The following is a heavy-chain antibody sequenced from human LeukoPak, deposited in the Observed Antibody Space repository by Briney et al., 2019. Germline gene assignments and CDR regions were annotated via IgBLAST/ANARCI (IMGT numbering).Heavy chain of an antibody. V-gene: IGHV4-4*02. Sequence: SGTLSLTCAVSDGSISSNNWWSWVRQPPGKALEWIGEIYHSGSTNYNPSLKSRVTISVGKSKNQFSLKLYSVTAADTAVYYCARSSMVRGVRLHFDYWGQGTLVTVSS. CDR3: ARSSMVRGVRLHFDY. J-gene: IGHJ4*02. D-gene: IGHD3-10*01. CDR2: IYHSGST. CDR1: DGSISSNNW.